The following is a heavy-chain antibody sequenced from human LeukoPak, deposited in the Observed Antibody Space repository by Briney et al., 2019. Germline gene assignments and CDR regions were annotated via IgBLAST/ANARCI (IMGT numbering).Heavy chain of an antibody. CDR2: IYSGGST. D-gene: IGHD3-22*01. Sequence: PGGSLRLSCAASGFTVSSNYMSWVRQAPGKGLEWVSVIYSGGSTYYADSVKGRFTISRDNSKNTLYLQMNSLRAEDTAVYYCARVSLVDYYDSSGLDYWGQGTLVTVSS. CDR1: GFTVSSNY. J-gene: IGHJ4*02. CDR3: ARVSLVDYYDSSGLDY. V-gene: IGHV3-53*01.